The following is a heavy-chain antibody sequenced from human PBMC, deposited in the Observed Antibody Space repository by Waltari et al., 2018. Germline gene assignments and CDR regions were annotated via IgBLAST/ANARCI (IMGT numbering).Heavy chain of an antibody. CDR2: INHRGST. J-gene: IGHJ5*02. V-gene: IGHV4-34*01. D-gene: IGHD3-3*01. CDR1: GGSFSGYY. CDR3: ARAFAIFGVVTFDP. Sequence: QVQLQQWGAGLLKPSETLSLTCAVYGGSFSGYYWSWIRQPPGKGLEWIGEINHRGSTNYNPSLKSRVTISVDTSKNQFSLKLSSVTAADTAVYYCARAFAIFGVVTFDPWGQGTLVTVSS.